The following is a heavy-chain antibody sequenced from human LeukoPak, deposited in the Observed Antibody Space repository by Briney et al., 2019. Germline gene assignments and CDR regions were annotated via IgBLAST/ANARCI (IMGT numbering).Heavy chain of an antibody. V-gene: IGHV3-30*04. J-gene: IGHJ4*02. CDR3: ARVQGGGYRTADY. Sequence: GRSLRLSCAASGFTFNNYLMHWVRQAPGKGLDWVAVIVEDGTNQYYADSVKGRFTISRDNSKNTLFLHMNSLRSEDTAMYYCARVQGGGYRTADYWGQGTLVTVSS. CDR2: IVEDGTNQ. D-gene: IGHD6-19*01. CDR1: GFTFNNYL.